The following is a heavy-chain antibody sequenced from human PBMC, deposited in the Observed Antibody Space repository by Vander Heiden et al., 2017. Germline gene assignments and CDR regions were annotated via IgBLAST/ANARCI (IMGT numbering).Heavy chain of an antibody. CDR2: IRSKANSYAT. D-gene: IGHD3-10*01. CDR1: GFTFRGSA. J-gene: IGHJ4*02. CDR3: TGEGLWFGG. V-gene: IGHV3-73*02. Sequence: EVQLVESGGGLVQPGGSLTLPCAASGFTFRGSAMPWVRQASGKGLEWVGRIRSKANSYATAYAASVKGRFTISRDDSKNTAYLQMNSLKTEDTAVYYCTGEGLWFGGWGQGTLVTVSS.